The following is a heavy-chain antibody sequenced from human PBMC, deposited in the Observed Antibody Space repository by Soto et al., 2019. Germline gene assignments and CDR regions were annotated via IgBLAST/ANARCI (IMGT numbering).Heavy chain of an antibody. D-gene: IGHD3-22*01. CDR3: ARAVKQRGGYYYYNYYYYGMDV. Sequence: ASVKVSCKASGYTFTSYGISWVRQAPGQGLEGMGWISAYNGNTNYAQKLQGRVTMTTDTSTSTAYMELRSLRSDDKAVYYCARAVKQRGGYYYYNYYYYGMDVWGQGTTVTVSS. V-gene: IGHV1-18*04. CDR1: GYTFTSYG. CDR2: ISAYNGNT. J-gene: IGHJ6*02.